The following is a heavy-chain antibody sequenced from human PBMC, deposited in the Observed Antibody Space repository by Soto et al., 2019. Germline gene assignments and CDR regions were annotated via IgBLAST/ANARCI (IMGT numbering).Heavy chain of an antibody. D-gene: IGHD3-9*01. V-gene: IGHV5-51*01. J-gene: IGHJ4*02. Sequence: GESLKISCKGSGYSFTSYWIGWVRQMPGKGLEWMGIIYPGDSDTRYSPSFQGQVTISADKSISTAYLQWSSLKASDTAMYYCARQYGILTGYRILDYWGQGTLVTVSS. CDR2: IYPGDSDT. CDR1: GYSFTSYW. CDR3: ARQYGILTGYRILDY.